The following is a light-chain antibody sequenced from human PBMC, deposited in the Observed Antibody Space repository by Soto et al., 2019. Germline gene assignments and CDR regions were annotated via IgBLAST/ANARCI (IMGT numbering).Light chain of an antibody. CDR2: GAS. CDR3: QQSYSAPLT. J-gene: IGKJ4*01. CDR1: QSISNH. Sequence: DIQMTQSPPSLSASVGDRVTITCRASQSISNHLNWYQQKVGKAPQLLIYGASNLQSGVPARFSGSGSGTDFTLTISDLQPEDFATFYCQQSYSAPLTFGGGTKVDIK. V-gene: IGKV1-39*01.